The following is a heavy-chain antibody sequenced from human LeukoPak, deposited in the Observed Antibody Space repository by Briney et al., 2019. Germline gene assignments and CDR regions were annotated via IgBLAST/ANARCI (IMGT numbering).Heavy chain of an antibody. J-gene: IGHJ4*02. D-gene: IGHD3-22*01. Sequence: GGSLRLSCAASGFTFSSYAMSWVRQAPGKGLEWVSAISGSGGSTYYTDSVKGRFTISRDNSKNTLYLQMNSLRAEDTAVYYCAKALSNRITMIVVSGWGQGTLVTVSS. V-gene: IGHV3-23*01. CDR1: GFTFSSYA. CDR2: ISGSGGST. CDR3: AKALSNRITMIVVSG.